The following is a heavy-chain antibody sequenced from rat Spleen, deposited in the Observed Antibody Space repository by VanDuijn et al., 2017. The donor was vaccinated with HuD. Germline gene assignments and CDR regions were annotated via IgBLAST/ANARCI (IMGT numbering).Heavy chain of an antibody. J-gene: IGHJ2*01. V-gene: IGHV5-29*01. D-gene: IGHD1-11*01. CDR3: ARERADFDY. Sequence: EVQLVESDGGLVQPGRSLKLSCAASGFPFSDYYMAWIRQAPAKGLEWVASIRYDGKITHYRDSVRGRFTVSRDNAKSTLYLHLDSLRSVDTATYYCARERADFDYLGQGVMVTVSS. CDR2: IRYDGKIT. CDR1: GFPFSDYY.